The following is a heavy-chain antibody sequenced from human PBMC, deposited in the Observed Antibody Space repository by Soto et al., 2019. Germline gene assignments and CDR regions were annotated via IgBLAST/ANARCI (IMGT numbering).Heavy chain of an antibody. CDR2: IIPIFGTA. V-gene: IGHV1-69*13. CDR3: ARRGEDTAMLRGDPGMDV. Sequence: SVKVSCKASGGTFSSYAISWVRQAPGQGLEWMGGIIPIFGTANYAQKFQGRVTITADESTSTAYMELSSLRSEDTAVYYCARRGEDTAMLRGDPGMDVWGQGTTVTVSS. D-gene: IGHD5-18*01. CDR1: GGTFSSYA. J-gene: IGHJ6*02.